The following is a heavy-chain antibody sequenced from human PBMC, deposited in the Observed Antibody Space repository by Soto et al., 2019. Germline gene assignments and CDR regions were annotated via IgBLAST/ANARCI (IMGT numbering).Heavy chain of an antibody. CDR2: ISYDGSNK. D-gene: IGHD3-22*01. CDR1: GFTFSSYG. J-gene: IGHJ4*02. Sequence: HPGGSLRLSCAASGFTFSSYGMHWVRQAPGKGLEWVAVISYDGSNKYYADSVKGRFTISRDNSKNTLYLQMNSLRAEDTAVYYCAKDRAYYDNFFDYWGQGTLVTVSS. CDR3: AKDRAYYDNFFDY. V-gene: IGHV3-30*18.